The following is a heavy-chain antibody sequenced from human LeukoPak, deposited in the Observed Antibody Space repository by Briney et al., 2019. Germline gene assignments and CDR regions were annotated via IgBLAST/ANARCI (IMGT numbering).Heavy chain of an antibody. CDR2: MNPNSGNT. D-gene: IGHD2-15*01. Sequence: ASVKVSCKASGYTFTSYDINWVRQATGQGLEWMGWMNPNSGNTGYAQKFQGRVTMTRNTSISTAYMELSSLRSEDTAVYYCAREPGYCSGGSCYGDDYWGQGTLVTVSS. CDR3: AREPGYCSGGSCYGDDY. J-gene: IGHJ4*02. CDR1: GYTFTSYD. V-gene: IGHV1-8*01.